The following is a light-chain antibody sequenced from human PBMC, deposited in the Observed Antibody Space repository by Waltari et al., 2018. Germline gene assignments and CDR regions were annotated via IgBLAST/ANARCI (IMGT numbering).Light chain of an antibody. Sequence: DIKMTQSPSSLSASIGDRVTISCRASQSIDNYVNWYQQKPGKAPKLLIYTASRLQSGVPPRFSGSGSGTDFTLTISGLQPEDFATYYCQQSYDTPEKTFGPGTKVEV. J-gene: IGKJ2*01. CDR1: QSIDNY. V-gene: IGKV1-39*01. CDR3: QQSYDTPEKT. CDR2: TAS.